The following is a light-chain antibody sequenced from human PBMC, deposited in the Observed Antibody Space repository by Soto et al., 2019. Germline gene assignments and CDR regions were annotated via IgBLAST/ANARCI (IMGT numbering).Light chain of an antibody. J-gene: IGLJ1*01. V-gene: IGLV2-14*01. CDR2: DVS. Sequence: HSVLTQPASVSGSPGQSITISCTGTSSDVGGYNYVSWYQQHPGKAPKLMIYDVSNRPSGVSNRFSGSKSGNTAPLTISGLQAEDEADYYCSSYTSSSTYDFGTGTKATVL. CDR3: SSYTSSSTYD. CDR1: SSDVGGYNY.